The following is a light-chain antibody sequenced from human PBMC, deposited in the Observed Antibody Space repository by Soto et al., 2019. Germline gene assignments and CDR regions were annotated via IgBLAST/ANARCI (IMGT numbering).Light chain of an antibody. Sequence: DIQMTQSPSTLSASVGARVTITCRASQSFNNWLAWYQQKPGKAPKLLIYKASNLESGVPSRFSGSGSGTEFTLTISSLQPDDFGTYYCQQYNSWTFGQGTKVEIK. V-gene: IGKV1-5*03. CDR3: QQYNSWT. J-gene: IGKJ1*01. CDR1: QSFNNW. CDR2: KAS.